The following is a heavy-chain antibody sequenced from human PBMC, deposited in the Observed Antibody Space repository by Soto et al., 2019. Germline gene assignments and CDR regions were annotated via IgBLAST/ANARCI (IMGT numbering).Heavy chain of an antibody. CDR2: INHSGST. D-gene: IGHD2-15*01. V-gene: IGHV4-34*01. CDR1: GGSFSGYY. Sequence: SETLSLPCAVYGGSFSGYYWSWIRQPPGRGLEWIGEINHSGSTNYNPSLKSRVTISVDTSKNQFSLNLSSVTAADTAVYYCARGPYCSGGSCYRGMDVWGQGTTVTVSS. J-gene: IGHJ6*02. CDR3: ARGPYCSGGSCYRGMDV.